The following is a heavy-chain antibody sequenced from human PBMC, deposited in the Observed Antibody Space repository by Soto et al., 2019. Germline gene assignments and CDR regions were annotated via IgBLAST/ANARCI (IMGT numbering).Heavy chain of an antibody. D-gene: IGHD2-15*01. V-gene: IGHV3-21*01. CDR3: ARGVLSDSGTCY. CDR1: GFTFSSYT. CDR2: ISSGSSYI. J-gene: IGHJ4*02. Sequence: EVQLVESGGGLVKPGGSLRLSCAASGFTFSSYTMNWVRQAPGKGLEWVSSISSGSSYIYYADSMKGRFTISRDNAKNSLYLQMNSLRAEDTAVYYCARGVLSDSGTCYWGRATLVTVSS.